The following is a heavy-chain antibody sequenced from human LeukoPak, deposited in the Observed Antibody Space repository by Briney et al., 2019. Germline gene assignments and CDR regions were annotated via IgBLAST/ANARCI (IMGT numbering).Heavy chain of an antibody. CDR1: GFTFSTYS. Sequence: GSLRLSCAASGFTFSTYSMNWVRQAPGKGLEWVSCISSSSSYIYYADSVKGRFTISRDNAKNSLYLQMNSLRVEDTAVYYCAKDQGATISVFDYWGQGTLVTVSS. J-gene: IGHJ4*02. CDR3: AKDQGATISVFDY. CDR2: ISSSSSYI. V-gene: IGHV3-21*04. D-gene: IGHD5-24*01.